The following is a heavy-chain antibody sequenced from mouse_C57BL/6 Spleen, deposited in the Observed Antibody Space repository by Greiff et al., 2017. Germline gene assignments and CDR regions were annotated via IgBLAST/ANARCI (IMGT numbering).Heavy chain of an antibody. J-gene: IGHJ4*01. CDR1: GFTFSSYA. Sequence: EVMLVESGEGLVKPGGSLKLSCAASGFTFSSYAMSWVRQTPEKRLEWVAYISSGGDYIYYADTLKGRFTISRDKARNTPYLQMSSLKSEDTAMYYCTRANRKGAMDYWGQGTSVTVSA. D-gene: IGHD4-1*01. V-gene: IGHV5-9-1*02. CDR3: TRANRKGAMDY. CDR2: ISSGGDYI.